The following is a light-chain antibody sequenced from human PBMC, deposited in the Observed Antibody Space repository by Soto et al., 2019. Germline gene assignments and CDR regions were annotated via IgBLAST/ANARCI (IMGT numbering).Light chain of an antibody. Sequence: ETVLAQSPGTLSLSPGERATLSCRASQSVSSSYFAWYQQKPGQAPRLLIYGASSRATGIPDRFSGSGSGTDFTLTISRLEPEDSAVYYCQQYGSTPRTFGQGTKLEIK. CDR3: QQYGSTPRT. CDR1: QSVSSSY. V-gene: IGKV3-20*01. CDR2: GAS. J-gene: IGKJ1*01.